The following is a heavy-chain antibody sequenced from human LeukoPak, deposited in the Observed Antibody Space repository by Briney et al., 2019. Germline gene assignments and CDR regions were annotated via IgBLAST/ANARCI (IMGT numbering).Heavy chain of an antibody. J-gene: IGHJ6*02. D-gene: IGHD2-2*01. V-gene: IGHV1-2*04. CDR2: INPNSGGT. CDR1: GYTFTGYY. Sequence: ASVKVSCKASGYTFTGYYMHWVRQAPGQGLEWMGWINPNSGGTNYAQKFQGWVTMTRDTSISTAYMELSRLRSDGTAVYYCARGHRDCSSTSCYGTYGMDVWGQGTTVTVSS. CDR3: ARGHRDCSSTSCYGTYGMDV.